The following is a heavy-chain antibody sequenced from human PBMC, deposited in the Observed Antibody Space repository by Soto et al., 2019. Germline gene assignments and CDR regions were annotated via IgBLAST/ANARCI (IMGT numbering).Heavy chain of an antibody. V-gene: IGHV1-69*01. CDR1: GGTFSSYA. CDR3: ERGFNYYDSSGYYGVWSYFDY. CDR2: IIPIFGTA. J-gene: IGHJ4*02. D-gene: IGHD3-22*01. Sequence: QVQLVQSGAEVKKPGSSVKVSCKASGGTFSSYAISWVRQAPGQGLEWMGGIIPIFGTANYAQKFQGRVTITADESTSTAYMELSSLRSEDTAVYYCERGFNYYDSSGYYGVWSYFDYWGQGTLVTVSS.